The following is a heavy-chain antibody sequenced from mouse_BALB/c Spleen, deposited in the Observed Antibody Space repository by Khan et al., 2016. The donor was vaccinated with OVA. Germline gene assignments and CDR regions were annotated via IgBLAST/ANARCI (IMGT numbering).Heavy chain of an antibody. D-gene: IGHD4-1*01. CDR3: ARGNWQSYYFDY. CDR2: INPYNGGT. CDR1: RYTFTNYV. J-gene: IGHJ2*01. V-gene: IGHV1S136*01. Sequence: EVQLQQSGPELVKPGASVKMSCKASRYTFTNYVLHWVKQKPGQGLEWIGYINPYNGGTKYNEKFKVKATLASDKSSITAYMELSSLTSEDSAVYYCARGNWQSYYFDYWGQGTTLTLSS.